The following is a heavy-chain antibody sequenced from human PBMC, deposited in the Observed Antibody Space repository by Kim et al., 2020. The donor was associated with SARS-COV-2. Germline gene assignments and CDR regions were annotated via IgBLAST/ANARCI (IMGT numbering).Heavy chain of an antibody. D-gene: IGHD2-15*01. CDR2: INPSGGGT. CDR1: TYTFTKYY. CDR3: GRSGIGGSGYFDE. J-gene: IGHJ4*02. V-gene: IGHV1-46*01. Sequence: ASVKVSCKASTYTFTKYYIHWVRQAPGQGLEWMGIINPSGGGTGYAQKFRGRFIMTRDTSTSTVYMDLSSLRSEDTAMYYCGRSGIGGSGYFDEWGQGTLVTVSS.